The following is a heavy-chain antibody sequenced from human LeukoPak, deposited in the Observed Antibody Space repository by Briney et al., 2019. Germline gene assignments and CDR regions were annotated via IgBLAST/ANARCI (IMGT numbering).Heavy chain of an antibody. D-gene: IGHD1-1*01. V-gene: IGHV4-38-2*01. CDR2: MHHSGST. CDR3: ARVSGSGTALDAFDI. Sequence: SETLSLTCAVSAYPISSGHYWGWIRQPPGKGLEWIGSMHHSGSTYFNPSLKSRVTISVDTPKNQFSLTLSSVTAADTAVYFCARVSGSGTALDAFDIWGQGTMVIVSS. CDR1: AYPISSGHY. J-gene: IGHJ3*02.